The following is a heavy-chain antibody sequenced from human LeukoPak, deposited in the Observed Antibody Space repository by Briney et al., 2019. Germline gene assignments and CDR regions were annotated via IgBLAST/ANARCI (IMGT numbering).Heavy chain of an antibody. Sequence: GGSLRLSCAASGFIFSSYAMSWVRQAPGKGLEWVSYGGSGGSTYYADSVKGRFTISRDNAKNSLYLQMNSLRAEDTAVYYCASFKTNYYGSGSYLDFDYWGQGTLVTVSS. J-gene: IGHJ4*02. CDR1: GFIFSSYA. CDR3: ASFKTNYYGSGSYLDFDY. D-gene: IGHD3-10*01. CDR2: GGSGGST. V-gene: IGHV3-23*01.